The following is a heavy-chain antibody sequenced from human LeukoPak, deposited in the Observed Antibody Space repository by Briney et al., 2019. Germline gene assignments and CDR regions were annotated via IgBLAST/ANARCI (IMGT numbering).Heavy chain of an antibody. J-gene: IGHJ4*01. CDR2: MNSAGTTI. CDR1: GFSLTGYW. Sequence: GGSLSLPCAASGFSLTGYWMHWVRQAAGKGLVWVARMNSAGTTINYADSVKGRFTISRDNAGNALYLQMSSLRAEDTAIYYCIREIQVRASAALGYWGQGTLVPVSS. D-gene: IGHD2-2*01. CDR3: IREIQVRASAALGY. V-gene: IGHV3-74*01.